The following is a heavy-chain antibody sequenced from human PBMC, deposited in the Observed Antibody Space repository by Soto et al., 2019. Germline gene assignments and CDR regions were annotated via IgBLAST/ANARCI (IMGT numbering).Heavy chain of an antibody. CDR3: AGTPSRDGYNPFDY. CDR1: GGSISSGGYY. V-gene: IGHV4-31*03. D-gene: IGHD5-12*01. J-gene: IGHJ4*02. CDR2: IYYSGST. Sequence: PSETLSLTCTVSGGSISSGGYYWSWIRQHPGKGLEWIGYIYYSGSTYYNPSLKSRVTISVDTSKNQFSLKLSSVTAADTAVYYCAGTPSRDGYNPFDYWGQGTLVTVSS.